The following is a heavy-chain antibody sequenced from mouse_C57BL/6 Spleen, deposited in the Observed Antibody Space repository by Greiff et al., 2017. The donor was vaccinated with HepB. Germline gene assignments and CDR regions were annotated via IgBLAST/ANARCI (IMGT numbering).Heavy chain of an antibody. CDR1: GFNIKNTY. V-gene: IGHV14-3*01. CDR3: AEDSSVVKGYAMDY. D-gene: IGHD3-2*02. CDR2: IDPANGNT. J-gene: IGHJ4*01. Sequence: VQLKESVAELVRPGASVKLSCTASGFNIKNTYMHWVKQRPEQGLEWIGRIDPANGNTKYAPKFQGKATITADTSSNTAYLQLSSLTSADTAIYYCAEDSSVVKGYAMDYWGQGTSVTVSS.